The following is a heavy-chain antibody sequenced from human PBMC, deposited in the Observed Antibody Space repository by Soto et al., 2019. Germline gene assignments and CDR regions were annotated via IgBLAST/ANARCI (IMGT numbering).Heavy chain of an antibody. CDR1: GFTFSNAW. V-gene: IGHV3-15*07. CDR2: IKSKTDGGTT. Sequence: PGGSLRLSCAASGFTFSNAWMNWVRQAPGKGLEWVGRIKSKTDGGTTDYAAPVKGRFTISRDDSKNTLYLQMNSLKTEDTAVYYCITRSPCSSPSCLYYFHNCGMDVWGQGTTVTVSS. D-gene: IGHD2-2*01. CDR3: ITRSPCSSPSCLYYFHNCGMDV. J-gene: IGHJ6*02.